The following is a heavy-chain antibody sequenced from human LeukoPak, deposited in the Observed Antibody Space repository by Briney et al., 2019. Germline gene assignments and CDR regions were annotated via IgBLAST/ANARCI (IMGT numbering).Heavy chain of an antibody. J-gene: IGHJ4*02. V-gene: IGHV1-69*05. CDR2: IIPIFGTA. Sequence: EASVKVSCKASEGTFSSYAISWVRQAPGQGLEWMGGIIPIFGTANYAQKFQGRVTITTDESTSTAYMELSSLRSEDTAVYYCARGRDPTRKLELGSQGFQGLYYFDYWGQGTLVTVSS. CDR3: ARGRDPTRKLELGSQGFQGLYYFDY. CDR1: EGTFSSYA. D-gene: IGHD1-7*01.